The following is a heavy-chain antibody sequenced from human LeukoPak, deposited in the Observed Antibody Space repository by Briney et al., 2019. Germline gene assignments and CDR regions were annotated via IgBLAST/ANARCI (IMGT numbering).Heavy chain of an antibody. J-gene: IGHJ4*02. Sequence: GGSLRLSCAASGFTFSSYGMHWVRRAPGKGLEWVAFIRYDGSNKYYADSVKGRFTISRDNSKNTLYLQMNSLRAEDTAVYYCAKDRSGYPFDYWGQGTLVTVSS. D-gene: IGHD3-22*01. CDR1: GFTFSSYG. CDR3: AKDRSGYPFDY. CDR2: IRYDGSNK. V-gene: IGHV3-30*02.